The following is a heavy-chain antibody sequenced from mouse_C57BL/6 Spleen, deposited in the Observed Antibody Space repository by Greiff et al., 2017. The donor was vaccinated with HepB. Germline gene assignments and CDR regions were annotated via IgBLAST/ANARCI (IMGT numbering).Heavy chain of an antibody. Sequence: EVQGVESGGGLVKPGGSLKLSCAASGFTFSSYAMSWVRQTPEKRLEWVATISDGGSYTYYPDNVKGRFTISRDNAKNNLYLQMSHLKSEDTAMYYCAREPYYGSSYWGQGTLVTVSA. CDR2: ISDGGSYT. CDR3: AREPYYGSSY. V-gene: IGHV5-4*01. CDR1: GFTFSSYA. D-gene: IGHD1-1*01. J-gene: IGHJ3*01.